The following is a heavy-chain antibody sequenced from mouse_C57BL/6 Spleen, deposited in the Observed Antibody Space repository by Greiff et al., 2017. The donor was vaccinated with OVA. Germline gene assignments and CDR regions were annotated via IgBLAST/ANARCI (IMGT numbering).Heavy chain of an antibody. CDR2: IRLKSDNYAT. D-gene: IGHD1-1*02. V-gene: IGHV6-3*01. CDR1: GFTFSNYW. J-gene: IGHJ2*01. Sequence: EVMLVESGGGLVQPGGSMKLSCVASGFTFSNYWMNWVRQSPEKGLEWVAQIRLKSDNYATHYAESVKGRFTISRDDSKSSVYLQMNDLRAEDTGIYYCTARWDYFDYWGQGTTLTVSS. CDR3: TARWDYFDY.